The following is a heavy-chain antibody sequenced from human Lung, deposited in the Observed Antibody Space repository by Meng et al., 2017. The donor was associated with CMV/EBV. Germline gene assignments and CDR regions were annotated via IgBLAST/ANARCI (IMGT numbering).Heavy chain of an antibody. CDR3: AKDQADDYNYPPLDY. CDR1: GYTFTNYG. V-gene: IGHV1-3*01. D-gene: IGHD5-24*01. CDR2: IIPIVDVT. Sequence: QVQVVQSGAEVKKPGASVKVSCKASGYTFTNYGTHWVRQAPGQRLEWLGRIIPIVDVTNYSEKFQGRVTITADKATGTAYMELTSLRPEDTAVYYCAKDQADDYNYPPLDYWGQGTLVTVSS. J-gene: IGHJ4*02.